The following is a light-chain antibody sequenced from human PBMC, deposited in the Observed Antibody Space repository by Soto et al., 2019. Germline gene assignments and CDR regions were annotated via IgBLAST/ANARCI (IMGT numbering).Light chain of an antibody. V-gene: IGLV6-57*04. Sequence: NFMLTQPHSVSESPGKTVTISCTRSSGSIASNYVQWYQHRPGSAPTTVIYEDNQRPSGLPDRFSGSIDSSSNSASLTISGLKTEDEADYYCQSFDSSTPVIFGGGTKLTVL. CDR1: SGSIASNY. CDR3: QSFDSSTPVI. CDR2: EDN. J-gene: IGLJ2*01.